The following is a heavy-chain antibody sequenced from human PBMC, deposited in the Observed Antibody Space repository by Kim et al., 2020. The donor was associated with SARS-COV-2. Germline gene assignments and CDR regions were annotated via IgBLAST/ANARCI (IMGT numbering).Heavy chain of an antibody. CDR2: ISYDGSNK. V-gene: IGHV3-30*04. Sequence: GGSLRLSCAASGFTFSSYAMHWVRQAPGKGLEWVAVISYDGSNKYYADSVKGRFTISRDNSKNTLYLQMNSLRAEDTAVYYCARDFGSWSPHLPTMDYYGMDVWGQGTTVTVSS. CDR3: ARDFGSWSPHLPTMDYYGMDV. D-gene: IGHD6-13*01. CDR1: GFTFSSYA. J-gene: IGHJ6*02.